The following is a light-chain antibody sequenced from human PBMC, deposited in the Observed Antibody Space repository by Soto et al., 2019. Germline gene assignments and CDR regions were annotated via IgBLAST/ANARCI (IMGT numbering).Light chain of an antibody. J-gene: IGLJ1*01. CDR1: SSDAGGYNY. Sequence: QSVLAQPPSASGSFGQSVTISCTGTSSDAGGYNYVSWYQQHPGKAPKLMIYEVSERPSGVPDRFSGSKSGNTASLTVSGLQADDEADYYCSSYSGTNYHYVFGTGTKVTVL. V-gene: IGLV2-8*01. CDR3: SSYSGTNYHYV. CDR2: EVS.